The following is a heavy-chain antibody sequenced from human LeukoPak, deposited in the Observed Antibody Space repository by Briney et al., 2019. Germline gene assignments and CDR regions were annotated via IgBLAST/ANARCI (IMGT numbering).Heavy chain of an antibody. CDR2: MNPNSGNT. CDR3: ARGHPEWELLYPEAFDI. D-gene: IGHD1-26*01. CDR1: GYTFTSYD. Sequence: GASVKVSCKASGYTFTSYDINWLRQATGQGLEWMGWMNPNSGNTGYAQKFQGRVTMTRNTSISTAYMELSSLRSEDTAVYYCARGHPEWELLYPEAFDIWGQETMVTVSS. J-gene: IGHJ3*02. V-gene: IGHV1-8*01.